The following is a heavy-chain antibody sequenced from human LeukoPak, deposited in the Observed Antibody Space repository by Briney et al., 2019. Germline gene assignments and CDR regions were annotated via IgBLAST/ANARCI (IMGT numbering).Heavy chain of an antibody. CDR1: GGSISSGNYY. CDR3: ARESDLSNYDRTDY. Sequence: SETLSLTCTVSGGSISSGNYYWSWIRQPAGKGLEWIGRIYTSGSTSYNPTLKSRVTISADTSKNQLSLKLTSVTAADTAVYYCARESDLSNYDRTDYWGQGALVTVSS. J-gene: IGHJ4*02. CDR2: IYTSGST. D-gene: IGHD4/OR15-4a*01. V-gene: IGHV4-61*02.